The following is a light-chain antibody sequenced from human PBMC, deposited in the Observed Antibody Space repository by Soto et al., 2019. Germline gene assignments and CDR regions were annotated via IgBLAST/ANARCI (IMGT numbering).Light chain of an antibody. V-gene: IGKV3-15*01. Sequence: VMTQSPATLSMSPGQRATLSCRASQSVRSSLAWYQQKPGQAPRLLIYGASTRATGIPDRFSGSGSETEFTLTISSLQAEDFAIYNCQQDNHWWTLGQGTKVAIK. CDR2: GAS. J-gene: IGKJ1*01. CDR3: QQDNHWWT. CDR1: QSVRSS.